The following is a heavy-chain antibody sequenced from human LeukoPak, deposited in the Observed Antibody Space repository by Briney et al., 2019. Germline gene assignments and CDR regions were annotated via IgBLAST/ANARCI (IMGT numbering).Heavy chain of an antibody. D-gene: IGHD3-22*01. CDR2: INWNGGST. J-gene: IGHJ4*02. Sequence: GGSLRLSCAASGFTFDDYGMSWVRQAPGKGLEGVSGINWNGGSTGYADSVKGRFTISRDNAKNSLYLQMNSLRAEDTALYYCARVRGYYYESNSGLFDYWGQGTLVTVSS. CDR3: ARVRGYYYESNSGLFDY. CDR1: GFTFDDYG. V-gene: IGHV3-20*04.